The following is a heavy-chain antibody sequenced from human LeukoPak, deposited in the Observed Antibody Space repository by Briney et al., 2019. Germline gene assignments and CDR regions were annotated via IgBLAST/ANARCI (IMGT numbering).Heavy chain of an antibody. Sequence: ASVNVSCKASGYTFTGYYMHWVRQAPGQELEWMGWINPNSGGTNYAQKFQDRVTMTRDTSISTAYMELSRLRSDDTAVYYCARDHYYGSAEVLLPYWGQGTLVTVSS. CDR2: INPNSGGT. CDR1: GYTFTGYY. D-gene: IGHD3-10*01. CDR3: ARDHYYGSAEVLLPY. J-gene: IGHJ4*02. V-gene: IGHV1-2*02.